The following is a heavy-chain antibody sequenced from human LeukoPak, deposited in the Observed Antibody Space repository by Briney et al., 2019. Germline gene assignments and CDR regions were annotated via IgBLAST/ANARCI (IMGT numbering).Heavy chain of an antibody. V-gene: IGHV1-18*04. Sequence: ASVKVSCKASGYTFTSYGISWVRQAPGQGREWMGWISAYNGNTNYAQKLQGRVTMTTDTSTSTAYMELRSLRSDDTAVYCARASGWSTFDYWGQGTLVTASS. J-gene: IGHJ4*02. D-gene: IGHD6-19*01. CDR3: ARASGWSTFDY. CDR2: ISAYNGNT. CDR1: GYTFTSYG.